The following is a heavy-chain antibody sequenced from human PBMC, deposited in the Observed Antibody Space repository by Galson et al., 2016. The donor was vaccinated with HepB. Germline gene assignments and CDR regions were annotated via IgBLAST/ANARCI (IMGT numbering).Heavy chain of an antibody. J-gene: IGHJ4*02. V-gene: IGHV4-31*03. CDR1: GDSISNDGNY. Sequence: TLSLPCTVSGDSISNDGNYWSWTRQHPGKGLEFIGYIYHSGSTYYNPSLRSRVTKSVDTSENQFSLKLSPVTAADTAVYYCARYFDHWGQGILVTVSS. CDR2: IYHSGST. CDR3: ARYFDH.